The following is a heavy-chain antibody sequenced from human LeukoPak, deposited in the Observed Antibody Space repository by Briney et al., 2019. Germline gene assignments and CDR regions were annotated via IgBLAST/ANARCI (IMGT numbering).Heavy chain of an antibody. CDR3: AKGDHQPTLSFDY. CDR2: ISGRGGRT. V-gene: IGHV3-23*01. D-gene: IGHD2-2*01. CDR1: GFTFTNYD. J-gene: IGHJ4*02. Sequence: PGGSLRLSCAASGFTFTNYDMSWVRQAPGKGLDWVSGISGRGGRTYYVDSVKGRFTISRDNSKHTLYLQMNSLRAEDTAVYYCAKGDHQPTLSFDYWGQGTLVTVSS.